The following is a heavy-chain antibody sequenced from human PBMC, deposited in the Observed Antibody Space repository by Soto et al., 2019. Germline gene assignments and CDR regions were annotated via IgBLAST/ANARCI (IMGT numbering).Heavy chain of an antibody. J-gene: IGHJ4*02. Sequence: QVQLQQWGAGLLKPSETLSLTCAVYGGSFSGYYWSWIRQPPGKGLEWIGEINHSGSTNYNPSLKSRVTISVDTSKNQFSLKLSSVTAADTAVYYCARGEKGIVVVPAAIYPRDYKKNFDYWGQGTLVTVSS. V-gene: IGHV4-34*01. CDR1: GGSFSGYY. CDR3: ARGEKGIVVVPAAIYPRDYKKNFDY. D-gene: IGHD2-2*01. CDR2: INHSGST.